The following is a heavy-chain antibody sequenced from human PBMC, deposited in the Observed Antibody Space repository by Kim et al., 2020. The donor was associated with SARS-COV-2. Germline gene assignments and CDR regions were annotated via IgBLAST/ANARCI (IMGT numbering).Heavy chain of an antibody. CDR1: GFTFSSYG. CDR3: ARLRGDHPVGSGFRGYYFDY. Sequence: GGSLRLSCAASGFTFSSYGMHWVRQAPGKGLEWVAVIWYDGSNKYYADSVKGRFTISRDNSKNTLYLQMNSLRAEDTAVYYCARLRGDHPVGSGFRGYYFDYWGQGTLVTVSS. J-gene: IGHJ4*02. CDR2: IWYDGSNK. V-gene: IGHV3-33*01. D-gene: IGHD3-22*01.